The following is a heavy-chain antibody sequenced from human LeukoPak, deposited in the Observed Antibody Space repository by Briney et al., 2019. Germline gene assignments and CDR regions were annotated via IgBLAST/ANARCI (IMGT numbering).Heavy chain of an antibody. CDR3: ARYILTVTGYWYFDL. Sequence: SETLSLTCTVSSGSMNNHYWSWIRQPPGKGLEWVGYIYYSGSTNYNPSLKSRVTISVDTSKNQFSLSLNSVTAAGTAVYFCARYILTVTGYWYFDLWGRGTLVTVSS. V-gene: IGHV4-59*08. J-gene: IGHJ2*01. CDR2: IYYSGST. D-gene: IGHD3-9*01. CDR1: SGSMNNHY.